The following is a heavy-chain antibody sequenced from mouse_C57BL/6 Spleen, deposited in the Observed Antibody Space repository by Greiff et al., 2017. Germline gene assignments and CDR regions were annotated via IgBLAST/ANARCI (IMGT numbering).Heavy chain of an antibody. D-gene: IGHD3-2*02. Sequence: EVQLQQSGPVLVKPGASVKMSCKASGYTFTDYYMNWVKQSHGKSLEWIGVINPYNGGTSYNQKFKGKATLTVDKSSSTAYMELNSLTSEDSAVYYCAREGTAQDFDYWGQGTTLTVSS. CDR3: AREGTAQDFDY. J-gene: IGHJ2*01. CDR1: GYTFTDYY. V-gene: IGHV1-19*01. CDR2: INPYNGGT.